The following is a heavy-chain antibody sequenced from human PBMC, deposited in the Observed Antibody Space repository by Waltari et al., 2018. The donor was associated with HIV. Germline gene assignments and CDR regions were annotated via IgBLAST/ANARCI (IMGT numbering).Heavy chain of an antibody. CDR2: IYYSGST. CDR3: AREGWLRFGGGMDV. Sequence: QVQLQESGPGLVKPSETLSLTCTVSGGSVSSGSYYWSWIRQPPGKGLEWIGYIYYSGSTNYNPSLKSRVTISVDTSKNQFSLKLSSVTAADTAVYYCAREGWLRFGGGMDVWGQGTTVTVSS. J-gene: IGHJ6*02. V-gene: IGHV4-61*01. D-gene: IGHD5-12*01. CDR1: GGSVSSGSYY.